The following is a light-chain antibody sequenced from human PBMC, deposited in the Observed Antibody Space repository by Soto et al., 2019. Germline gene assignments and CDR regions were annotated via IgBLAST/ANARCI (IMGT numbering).Light chain of an antibody. CDR3: SSYTTSSTLLYV. Sequence: QSALTQPASVSGSPGQSITISCTGTSSDVGGYNSVSWYQQHPGKAPKLMIYEVSNRPSGVSNRFSGSKSGNTASLTISGLQAEYEAYYDCSSYTTSSTLLYVFGTGTKVTVL. CDR1: SSDVGGYNS. V-gene: IGLV2-14*01. CDR2: EVS. J-gene: IGLJ1*01.